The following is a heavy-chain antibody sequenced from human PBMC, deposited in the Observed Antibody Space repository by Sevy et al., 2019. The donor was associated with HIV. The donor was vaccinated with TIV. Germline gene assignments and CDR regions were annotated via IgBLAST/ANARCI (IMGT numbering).Heavy chain of an antibody. CDR1: GGTFSSYA. CDR2: IIPIFGTA. J-gene: IGHJ3*02. CDR3: ARDPATDYEDSSGPGAFDI. V-gene: IGHV1-69*13. Sequence: ASVKVSCKASGGTFSSYAISWVRQAPGQGLEWMGGIIPIFGTANYARKFQGRVTITADESTSTAYMELSSLRSEDTAVDYCARDPATDYEDSSGPGAFDIWGQGTMVTVSS. D-gene: IGHD3-22*01.